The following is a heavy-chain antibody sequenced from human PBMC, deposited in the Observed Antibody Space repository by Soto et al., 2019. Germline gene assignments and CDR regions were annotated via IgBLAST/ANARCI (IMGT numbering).Heavy chain of an antibody. V-gene: IGHV3-23*01. J-gene: IGHJ6*02. D-gene: IGHD6-13*01. CDR1: GFTFSTYA. CDR3: ARDRVAAAAYYYGMDV. CDR2: ISGSGSDT. Sequence: GGSLRLSCAASGFTFSTYAMSWVRQAPGKGLEWVSAISGSGSDTYHADSVKGRFTISRDNSKNTLYLQMNSLRAEDTAVYYCARDRVAAAAYYYGMDVWGQGTTVTVSS.